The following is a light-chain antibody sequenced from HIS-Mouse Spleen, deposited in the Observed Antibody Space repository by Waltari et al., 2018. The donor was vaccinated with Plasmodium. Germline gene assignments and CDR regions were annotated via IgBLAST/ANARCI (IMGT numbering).Light chain of an antibody. Sequence: SYELTQPSSVSVSPGQTARITCSGDVLAKKYARWFQQKPGQAPVLVLYKDSERPSGIPERFSGPSSGTTVTLTISGAQVEDEADYYCYSAADNHLVFGGGTKLTVL. CDR1: VLAKKY. CDR2: KDS. CDR3: YSAADNHLV. J-gene: IGLJ3*02. V-gene: IGLV3-27*01.